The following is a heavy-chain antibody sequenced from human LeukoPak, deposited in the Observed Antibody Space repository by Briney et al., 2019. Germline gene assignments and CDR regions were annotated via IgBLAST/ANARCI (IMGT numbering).Heavy chain of an antibody. V-gene: IGHV1-69*04. CDR2: IIPILGIA. D-gene: IGHD3-22*01. Sequence: SVKVSCKASGGTFSSYAISWVRQAPGQGLEWMGRIIPILGIANYAQKFQGRVTITADKSTSTAYMELSSLRSEDTAVYYCAASWGYDGSGPVAYWGQGTLVTVSS. J-gene: IGHJ4*02. CDR1: GGTFSSYA. CDR3: AASWGYDGSGPVAY.